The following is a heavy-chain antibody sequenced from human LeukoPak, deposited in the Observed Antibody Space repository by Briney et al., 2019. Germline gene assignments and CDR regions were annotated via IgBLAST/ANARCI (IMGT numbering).Heavy chain of an antibody. CDR2: INHSGST. V-gene: IGHV4-34*01. Sequence: SETLSLTCAVYGGSFSGYCWSWIRQPPGKGLEWIGEINHSGSTNYNPSLKSRVTISVDTSKNQFSLKLSSVTAADTAVYYCARGRGYYDSSGYRRFNWFDPWGQGTLVTVSS. CDR3: ARGRGYYDSSGYRRFNWFDP. CDR1: GGSFSGYC. J-gene: IGHJ5*02. D-gene: IGHD3-22*01.